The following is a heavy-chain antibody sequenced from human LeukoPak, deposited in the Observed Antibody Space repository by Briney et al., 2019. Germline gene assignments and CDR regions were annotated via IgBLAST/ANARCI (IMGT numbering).Heavy chain of an antibody. D-gene: IGHD6-25*01. J-gene: IGHJ6*04. V-gene: IGHV3-48*03. CDR3: ARGPAAV. CDR2: ISRSGSTI. Sequence: GGSLRLSCAPSGFTFSSYEMNWVRQAPGKGLEWISYISRSGSTIYYADSVKGRFTISRDNANNALYRQMNSLRAEDTAVYYWARGPAAVWGEGATVTISS. CDR1: GFTFSSYE.